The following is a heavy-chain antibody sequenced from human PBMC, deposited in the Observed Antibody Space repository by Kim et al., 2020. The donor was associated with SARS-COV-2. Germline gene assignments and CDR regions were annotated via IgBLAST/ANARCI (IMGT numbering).Heavy chain of an antibody. CDR3: ASPYCGGDCYRDDAFDI. V-gene: IGHV5-10-1*01. CDR1: GYSFTSYW. D-gene: IGHD2-21*01. CDR2: IDPSDSYT. Sequence: GESLKISCKGSGYSFTSYWISWVRQMPGKGLEWMGRIDPSDSYTNYSPSFQGHVTISADKSISTAYLQWSSLKASDTAMYYCASPYCGGDCYRDDAFDIWGQGTMVTVSS. J-gene: IGHJ3*02.